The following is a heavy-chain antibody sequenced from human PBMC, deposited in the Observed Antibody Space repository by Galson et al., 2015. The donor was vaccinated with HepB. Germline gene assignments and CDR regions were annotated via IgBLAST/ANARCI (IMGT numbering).Heavy chain of an antibody. J-gene: IGHJ4*02. Sequence: ETLSLTCAVSGDSISSTKWWNWVRQPPGKGLEWIGEIFHTGTTNYNPSLKSRVTISVDKSRNQFSLKLSSVTAADTAIYYCARLSISTVTLGYFDWWGQGTLVTVSS. CDR3: ARLSISTVTLGYFDW. V-gene: IGHV4-4*02. CDR2: IFHTGTT. CDR1: GDSISSTKW. D-gene: IGHD4-17*01.